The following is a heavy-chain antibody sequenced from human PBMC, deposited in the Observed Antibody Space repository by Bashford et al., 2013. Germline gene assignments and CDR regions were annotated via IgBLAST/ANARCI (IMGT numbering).Heavy chain of an antibody. Sequence: SETLSLTCSVSGASVNSRGYFWTWVRQRPGEGLEWIGYIDYSGTTYYNPSLKSRVAISVDTSKNQFSLKLRSVTAADSAVYYCACPHWQLLHPPYYWGQGTLVTVSS. D-gene: IGHD1-1*01. J-gene: IGHJ4*02. V-gene: IGHV4-39*01. CDR1: GASVNSRGYF. CDR3: ACPHWQLLHPPYY. CDR2: IDYSGTT.